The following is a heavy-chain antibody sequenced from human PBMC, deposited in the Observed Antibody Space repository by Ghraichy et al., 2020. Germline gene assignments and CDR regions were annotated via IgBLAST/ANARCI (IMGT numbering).Heavy chain of an antibody. CDR3: ARGSRYSRLEK. CDR1: GGSIANYF. Sequence: SETLSLTCNVSGGSIANYFWSWIRQSPGKGLEWIGYTYYTGGTNYNPSLKSRVIMSVDTSKNLFSLKMSSVTASDTAVYYCARGSRYSRLEKWGRGTLVTVSS. V-gene: IGHV4-59*12. CDR2: TYYTGGT. J-gene: IGHJ4*02. D-gene: IGHD6-13*01.